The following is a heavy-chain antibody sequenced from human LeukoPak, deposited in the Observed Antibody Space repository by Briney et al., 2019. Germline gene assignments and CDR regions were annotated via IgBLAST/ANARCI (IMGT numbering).Heavy chain of an antibody. V-gene: IGHV3-9*01. J-gene: IGHJ4*02. CDR1: GFTFDDCG. D-gene: IGHD3-10*01. Sequence: PGGSLRLSCAASGFTFDDCGMHWVRQAPGKGLEWVSGISWNSGSIGYADSVKGRFTISRDNAKNSLYLQMNSLRAEDTALYYCAKDTSPAGRITVPHFDYWGQGTLVTVSS. CDR2: ISWNSGSI. CDR3: AKDTSPAGRITVPHFDY.